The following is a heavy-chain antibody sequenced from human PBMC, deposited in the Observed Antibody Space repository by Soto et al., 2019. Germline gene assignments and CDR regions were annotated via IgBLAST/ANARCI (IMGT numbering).Heavy chain of an antibody. CDR3: ARGPSFTIFGVVRWFDP. V-gene: IGHV4-59*01. CDR2: FYYSGIT. D-gene: IGHD3-3*01. CDR1: GSSIGTYY. Sequence: SETLSLTCTVSGSSIGTYYWSWIRQPPGKGLEWIGDFYYSGITNYNPSLKSRVTISLITSNNQFSLKLTSVTAADTAVYYCARGPSFTIFGVVRWFDPWGQGTLVTVSS. J-gene: IGHJ5*02.